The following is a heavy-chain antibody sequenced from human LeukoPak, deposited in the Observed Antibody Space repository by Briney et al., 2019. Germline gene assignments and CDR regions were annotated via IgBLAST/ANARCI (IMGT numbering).Heavy chain of an antibody. Sequence: GGSLRLSCAASGFTFGDYAMHWVRQAPGKGLEWVSGISWNSGSIGYADSVKGRFTISRDNAKNSLYLQMNSLRAEDTALYYCAKGHSSSWFDAFDIWGQGTMVTVSS. J-gene: IGHJ3*02. D-gene: IGHD6-13*01. CDR2: ISWNSGSI. CDR3: AKGHSSSWFDAFDI. V-gene: IGHV3-9*01. CDR1: GFTFGDYA.